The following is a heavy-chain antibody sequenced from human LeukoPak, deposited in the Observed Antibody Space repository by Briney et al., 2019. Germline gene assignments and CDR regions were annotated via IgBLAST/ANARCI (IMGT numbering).Heavy chain of an antibody. D-gene: IGHD3-3*01. CDR2: IYTSGST. V-gene: IGHV4-4*07. CDR3: ARYPLEWLLYGGEFDY. Sequence: SETLSLTCTVSGGSISSYYWSWIRQPAGKGLEWIGRIYTSGSTNYNPSLKSRVTMSVDTSKNQFSLKLSSVTAADTAVYYCARYPLEWLLYGGEFDYWGQGTLVTVSS. CDR1: GGSISSYY. J-gene: IGHJ4*02.